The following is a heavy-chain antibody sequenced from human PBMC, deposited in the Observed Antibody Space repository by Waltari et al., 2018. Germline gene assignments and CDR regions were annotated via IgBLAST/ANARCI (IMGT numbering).Heavy chain of an antibody. Sequence: QVQLVQSGAEVKKPGASVKVSCKASGYTFTSYDINWVRQATGQGLEWMGWMNPNSGNTGYAQKFQGRVTMTRNTSISTAYMELSSLRSEDTAVYYCARYFGSSWYIPRNFDYWGQGTLVTVSS. CDR3: ARYFGSSWYIPRNFDY. J-gene: IGHJ4*02. CDR1: GYTFTSYD. V-gene: IGHV1-8*01. D-gene: IGHD6-13*01. CDR2: MNPNSGNT.